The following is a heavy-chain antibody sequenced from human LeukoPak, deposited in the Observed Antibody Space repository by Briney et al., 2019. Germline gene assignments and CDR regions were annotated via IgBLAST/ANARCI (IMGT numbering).Heavy chain of an antibody. D-gene: IGHD3-10*01. V-gene: IGHV4-4*07. CDR3: ARDLTGLGYYFDH. Sequence: PSETLSLTCSVSGGPISSFSWNWIRQPAGKGLEWIGRISTRGSDGRIYTRGNANYNPSLKSRVIISLDKSNNQFSLSLTSVTAADTAMYYCARDLTGLGYYFDHWGQGALVAVSS. CDR1: GGPISSFS. J-gene: IGHJ4*02. CDR2: IYTRGNA.